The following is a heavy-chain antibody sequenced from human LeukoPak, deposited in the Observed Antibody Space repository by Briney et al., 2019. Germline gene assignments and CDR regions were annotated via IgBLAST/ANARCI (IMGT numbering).Heavy chain of an antibody. CDR1: GFTFSSYA. CDR2: ISYDGSNK. J-gene: IGHJ6*02. D-gene: IGHD3-3*01. V-gene: IGHV3-30-3*01. Sequence: GVPLRLSCAASGFTFSSYAMHWVRQAPGKGLEWVAVISYDGSNKYYADSVKGRFTISRDNSKNTLYLQMNSLRAEDTAVYYCAREYYDFWSGPVGYYYGMDVWGQGTTVTVSS. CDR3: AREYYDFWSGPVGYYYGMDV.